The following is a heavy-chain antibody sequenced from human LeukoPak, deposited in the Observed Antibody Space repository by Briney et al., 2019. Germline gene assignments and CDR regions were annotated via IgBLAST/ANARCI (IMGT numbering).Heavy chain of an antibody. CDR1: GFTFSYHA. J-gene: IGHJ6*02. Sequence: GGSLRLSCEASGFTFSYHAMHWVRQAPGKGLEYVSAISANGGSTYYANSVKGRFTISRDNSKNMLYFQMDSLIPEDMGVYYCARRVADTDYLGMDVWGQGTTVTAS. D-gene: IGHD4-11*01. CDR3: ARRVADTDYLGMDV. CDR2: ISANGGST. V-gene: IGHV3-64*01.